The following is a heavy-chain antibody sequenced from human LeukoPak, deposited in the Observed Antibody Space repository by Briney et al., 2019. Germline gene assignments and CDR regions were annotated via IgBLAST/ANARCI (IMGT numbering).Heavy chain of an antibody. Sequence: ASVRVSCKASGYTFTGHYMHWVRQAPGQGLEWMGWINPNSGGTNYAQKFQDRVTTTRDTSISTAYMELSRLRSDDTAVYYCARDLNILLAVDGGYYFDYWGQGTLVTVSS. D-gene: IGHD6-19*01. CDR3: ARDLNILLAVDGGYYFDY. J-gene: IGHJ4*02. V-gene: IGHV1-2*02. CDR1: GYTFTGHY. CDR2: INPNSGGT.